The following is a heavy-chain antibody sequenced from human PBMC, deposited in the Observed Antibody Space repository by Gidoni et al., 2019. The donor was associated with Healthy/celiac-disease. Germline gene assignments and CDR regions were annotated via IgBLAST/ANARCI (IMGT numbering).Heavy chain of an antibody. J-gene: IGHJ4*02. CDR3: ARVRGYYDSSGLN. V-gene: IGHV5-10-1*03. D-gene: IGHD3-22*01. CDR1: GYSFTSYW. Sequence: EVQLVQSGAEVKQPGESLRISCMGSGYSFTSYWISWVRQMPGKGLEWMGRIDPSDSYTNYSPSFQGHVTISADKSISTAYLQWSSLKASDTAMYYCARVRGYYDSSGLNWGQGTLVTVSS. CDR2: IDPSDSYT.